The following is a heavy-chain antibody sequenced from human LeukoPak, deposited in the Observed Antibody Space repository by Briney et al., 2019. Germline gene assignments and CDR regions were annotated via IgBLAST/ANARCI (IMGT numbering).Heavy chain of an antibody. D-gene: IGHD3-16*02. CDR3: ARGYYDYVWGSYRYPLDY. CDR1: GFTVSSNY. V-gene: IGHV3-53*01. CDR2: IYSCGST. J-gene: IGHJ4*02. Sequence: GGSLRLSCAASGFTVSSNYMSWVRQAPGKGLEWVSVIYSCGSTYYADSVKGRFTISRDNAKNSLYLQMNSLRAEDTAVYYCARGYYDYVWGSYRYPLDYWGQGTLVTVSS.